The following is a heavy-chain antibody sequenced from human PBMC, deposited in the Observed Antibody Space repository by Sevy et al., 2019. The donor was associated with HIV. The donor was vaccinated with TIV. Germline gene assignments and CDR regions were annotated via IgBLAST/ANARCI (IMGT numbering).Heavy chain of an antibody. Sequence: GGSLRLSCAASGFTFGDHAMHWVRHVPGRGLEWVSGITFDSGRINYADSVKGRFTISRDNAKNSLYLQMNSLRTEDTALYYCAKDSRGGFYDGMDVWGQGTTVTVSS. CDR1: GFTFGDHA. CDR3: AKDSRGGFYDGMDV. V-gene: IGHV3-9*01. J-gene: IGHJ6*02. D-gene: IGHD3-10*01. CDR2: ITFDSGRI.